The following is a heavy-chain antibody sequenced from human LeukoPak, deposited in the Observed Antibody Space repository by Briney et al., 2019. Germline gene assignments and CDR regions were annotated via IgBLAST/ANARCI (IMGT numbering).Heavy chain of an antibody. D-gene: IGHD3-10*02. Sequence: GGSLRLSCAASGFTFDDYGMSWVRQAPGKGLEWVSGINWNGGSTGYADSVKGRFTIARDNAKNSLYLQMNSLRAEDTALYYCAELGITMIGGVWGKGTTVTISS. V-gene: IGHV3-20*04. CDR1: GFTFDDYG. J-gene: IGHJ6*04. CDR3: AELGITMIGGV. CDR2: INWNGGST.